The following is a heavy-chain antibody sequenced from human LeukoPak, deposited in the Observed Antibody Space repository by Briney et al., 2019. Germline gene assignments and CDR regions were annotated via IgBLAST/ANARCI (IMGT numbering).Heavy chain of an antibody. CDR1: GGSISSSSYY. Sequence: PSETLSLTCTVSGGSISSSSYYWGWIRQPPGKGLEWIGSIYYSGSTYYNPSLKSRVTISVDTSKNQFSLKLSSVTAADTAVYYCARAFLYSSSLGVMDVWGQGTTVTVSS. CDR3: ARAFLYSSSLGVMDV. D-gene: IGHD6-13*01. CDR2: IYYSGST. V-gene: IGHV4-39*01. J-gene: IGHJ6*02.